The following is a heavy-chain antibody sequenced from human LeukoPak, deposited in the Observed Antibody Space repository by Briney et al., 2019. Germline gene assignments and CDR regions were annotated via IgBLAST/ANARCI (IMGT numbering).Heavy chain of an antibody. V-gene: IGHV4-61*02. CDR3: ARDSSRSDPYDSSDRDDALDI. CDR2: VYTDGST. D-gene: IGHD3-22*01. J-gene: IGHJ3*02. CDR1: DASINTGSFY. Sequence: SSETLSLTCTVSDASINTGSFYWSWIRQPAGKGLEWIGRVYTDGSTKSYNPSLKSRVTMSLDTSKNQFSLKLTSVTAADTATYYCARDSSRSDPYDSSDRDDALDIWGQGTMVTISS.